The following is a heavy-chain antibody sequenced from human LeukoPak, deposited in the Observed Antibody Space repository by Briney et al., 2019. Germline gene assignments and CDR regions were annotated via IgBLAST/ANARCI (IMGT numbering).Heavy chain of an antibody. CDR1: GGSFSNYY. J-gene: IGHJ3*02. CDR2: LYYTGST. D-gene: IGHD2-2*01. V-gene: IGHV4-59*01. CDR3: ARDTAASLNAFDI. Sequence: SETLSLTCTVSGGSFSNYYWSWIQQPPGKGLEWIGYLYYTGSTNYNPSLKSRVAISVDTSKNRFSRKLNSVTAADTAVYYCARDTAASLNAFDIWGQGTMVTVSS.